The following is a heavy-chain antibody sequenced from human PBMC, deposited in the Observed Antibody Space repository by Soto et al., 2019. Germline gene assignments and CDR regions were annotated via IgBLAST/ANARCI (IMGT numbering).Heavy chain of an antibody. D-gene: IGHD3-22*01. V-gene: IGHV3-48*02. CDR1: GFTFSNYA. CDR3: VRDDRWAFDF. CDR2: ISIGSGSI. Sequence: EVHLVESGGGLVQPGGSLRVSCAASGFTFSNYAMNWVRQAPGKGLEWVSYISIGSGSIFYADSVKGRFTISRDDAKNSLYLQMNTLRDEDTAVYYCVRDDRWAFDFWGQGTMVTFSS. J-gene: IGHJ3*01.